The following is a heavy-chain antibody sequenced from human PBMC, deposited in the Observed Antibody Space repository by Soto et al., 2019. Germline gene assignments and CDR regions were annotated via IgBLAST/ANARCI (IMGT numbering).Heavy chain of an antibody. D-gene: IGHD3-10*01. CDR2: ISSNGGST. CDR1: GFTFSSYA. CDR3: ERAQNRGSCYEY. Sequence: EVQLVESGGGLVQPGGSLRLSCAASGFTFSSYAMHWVRQAPGQGLEYVSAISSNGGSTYYADSVKGRFTISRDNSKNTPDLQMGSLRGEDMAVYCCERAQNRGSCYEYWGQGTLVNVFS. V-gene: IGHV3-64*07. J-gene: IGHJ4*03.